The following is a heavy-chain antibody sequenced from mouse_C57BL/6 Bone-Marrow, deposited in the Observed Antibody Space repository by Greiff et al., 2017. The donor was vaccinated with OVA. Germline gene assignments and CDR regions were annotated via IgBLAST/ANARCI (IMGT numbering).Heavy chain of an antibody. D-gene: IGHD3-3*01. CDR1: GFTFSNYW. CDR3: TARGRYYAMDY. CDR2: IRLKSDNYAT. V-gene: IGHV6-3*01. J-gene: IGHJ4*01. Sequence: DVKLQESGGGLVQPGGSMKLSCVASGFTFSNYWMNWVRQSPEKGLEWVAQIRLKSDNYATHYAESVKGRFTISRDDSKSSVYLQMNNLRAEDTGIYYCTARGRYYAMDYWGQGTSVTVSP.